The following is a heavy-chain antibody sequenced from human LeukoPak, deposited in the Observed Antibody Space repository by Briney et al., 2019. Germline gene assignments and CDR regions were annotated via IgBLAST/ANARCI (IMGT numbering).Heavy chain of an antibody. CDR2: ISFAGDST. V-gene: IGHV3-23*01. D-gene: IGHD5-18*01. CDR1: GFTFSTYA. CDR3: AKKGAYTYAGDY. J-gene: IGHJ4*02. Sequence: GGSLRLSCVASGFTFSTYAMSWVRQAPGKGLEWVSTISFAGDSTYYADSVKGRFTVSRDNSKNTLFLQMNSLRAEDTAIYYCAKKGAYTYAGDYWGQGTLVDVSS.